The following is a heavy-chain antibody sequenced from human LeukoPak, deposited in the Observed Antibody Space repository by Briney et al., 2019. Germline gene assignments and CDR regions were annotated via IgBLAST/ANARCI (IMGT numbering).Heavy chain of an antibody. V-gene: IGHV1-46*01. CDR3: AFSSGSGTYLFDY. CDR2: FNPSGGSA. Sequence: ASVKVSCKASGNTFTIYYIHWVRQAPGQGLEWMGIFNPSGGSASYAQNFQGRVTMTRDTSTSTVYMELSSLRSEDTAVYYCAFSSGSGTYLFDYWGQGTLVTVSS. D-gene: IGHD3-10*01. J-gene: IGHJ4*02. CDR1: GNTFTIYY.